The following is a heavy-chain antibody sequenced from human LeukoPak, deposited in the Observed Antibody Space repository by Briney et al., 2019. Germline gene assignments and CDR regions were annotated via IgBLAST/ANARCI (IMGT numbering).Heavy chain of an antibody. V-gene: IGHV4-59*01. D-gene: IGHD3-22*01. CDR3: ARSSESYDSSGYYSYYFDY. CDR1: GGSISSYY. CDR2: IHYSGST. Sequence: SETLSLTCTVSGGSISSYYWSWIRQPPGEGLEWIGYIHYSGSTNYNPSLKSRVTISVDTSKNQFSLKLSSVTAADTAVYYCARSSESYDSSGYYSYYFDYWGQGTLVTVSS. J-gene: IGHJ4*02.